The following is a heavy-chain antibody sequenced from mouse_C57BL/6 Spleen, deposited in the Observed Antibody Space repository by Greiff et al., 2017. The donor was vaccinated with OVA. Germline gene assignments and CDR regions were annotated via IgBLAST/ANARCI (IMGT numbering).Heavy chain of an antibody. CDR2: IDPSDSYT. Sequence: VQLQQPGAELVMPGASVKLSCKASGYTFTSYWMHWVKQRPGQGLEGIGEIDPSDSYTNYNQKFKGKSTLTVDKSSSTAYMQLSSLTSEDSAVYYCARREATGTWEDAMDYWGQGTSVTVSS. CDR1: GYTFTSYW. V-gene: IGHV1-69*01. CDR3: ARREATGTWEDAMDY. D-gene: IGHD4-1*02. J-gene: IGHJ4*01.